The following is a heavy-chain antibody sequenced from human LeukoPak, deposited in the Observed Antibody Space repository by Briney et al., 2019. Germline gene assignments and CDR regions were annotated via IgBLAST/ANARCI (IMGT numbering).Heavy chain of an antibody. J-gene: IGHJ4*02. Sequence: GGSLRLSCAASGFTFSSYGMHWVRQAPGKGLEWVAFIRYDGSNKYYADSVKGRFTISRDNSKNTLYLQMNSLRTEDTAVYYCASKWYCGGDCYYQIDFWGQGTLVTVSS. V-gene: IGHV3-30*02. D-gene: IGHD2-21*02. CDR2: IRYDGSNK. CDR1: GFTFSSYG. CDR3: ASKWYCGGDCYYQIDF.